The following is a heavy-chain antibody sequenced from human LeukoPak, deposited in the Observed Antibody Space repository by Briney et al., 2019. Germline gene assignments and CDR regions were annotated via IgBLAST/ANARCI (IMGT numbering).Heavy chain of an antibody. D-gene: IGHD3-10*01. CDR2: IMWRSGST. Sequence: GGSLRLSCAVSGFTSDDHAMRWVRQASGKGLEWVAGIMWRSGSTGYGDSVKGRFTISRDNAKKSLYLQMNGLRVEDTAFYYCTKDLTPGGADVWGQGTTVTVSS. V-gene: IGHV3-9*02. J-gene: IGHJ6*02. CDR3: TKDLTPGGADV. CDR1: GFTSDDHA.